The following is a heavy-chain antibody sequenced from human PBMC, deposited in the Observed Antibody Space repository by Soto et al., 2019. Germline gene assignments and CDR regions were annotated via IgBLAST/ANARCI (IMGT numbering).Heavy chain of an antibody. CDR2: ISYDGSNK. CDR3: AKDLRTRSGSQDWYFDL. CDR1: GFTFSSYG. Sequence: GGSLRLSCAASGFTFSSYGMHWVRQAPGKGLEWVAVISYDGSNKYYADSVKGRFTISRDNSKNTLYLQMNSLRAEDTAVYYCAKDLRTRSGSQDWYFDLWGRGTLVTVSS. V-gene: IGHV3-30*18. J-gene: IGHJ2*01. D-gene: IGHD3-3*01.